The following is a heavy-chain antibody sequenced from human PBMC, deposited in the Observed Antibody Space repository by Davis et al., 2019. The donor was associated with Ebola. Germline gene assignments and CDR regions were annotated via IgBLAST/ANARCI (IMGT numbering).Heavy chain of an antibody. J-gene: IGHJ4*02. Sequence: PGGSLRLSCAASGFSFRSYDMHWVRQAPGKGLEWVTFIRYDAGNEYYADSVKGRFTISRDNAKNTLYLQMNSLRAEDTAVYYCARGGSYPGYWGQGTLVTVSS. D-gene: IGHD3-16*02. CDR1: GFSFRSYD. CDR2: IRYDAGNE. CDR3: ARGGSYPGY. V-gene: IGHV3-30*02.